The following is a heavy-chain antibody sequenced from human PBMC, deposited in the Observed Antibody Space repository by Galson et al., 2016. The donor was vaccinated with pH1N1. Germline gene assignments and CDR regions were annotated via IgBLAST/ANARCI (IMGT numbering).Heavy chain of an antibody. J-gene: IGHJ4*02. CDR2: VLYDGTNE. CDR3: ARDSEYSAYDLFH. CDR1: GFTFNNFA. V-gene: IGHV3-30-3*01. D-gene: IGHD5-12*01. Sequence: SLRLSCAASGFTFNNFAMHWVRQAPGKGLEWVAVVLYDGTNEYLADSVKGRFTVSRDNSKNTLHLQMNSLRPSDTALYYCARDSEYSAYDLFHWGQGTLVAAS.